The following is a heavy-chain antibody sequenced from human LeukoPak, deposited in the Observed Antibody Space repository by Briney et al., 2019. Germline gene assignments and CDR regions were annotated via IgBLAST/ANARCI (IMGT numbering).Heavy chain of an antibody. CDR3: ARGTTRLNDAFDI. CDR2: INHSGST. D-gene: IGHD1-1*01. J-gene: IGHJ3*02. V-gene: IGHV4-34*01. CDR1: GGSFSGYY. Sequence: PSETLSLTCAVYGGSFSGYYWSWIRQPPGKGLEWIGEINHSGSTNYNPSLKSRVTISVGTSKNQFSLKLSSVTAADTAVYYCARGTTRLNDAFDIWGQGTMVTVSS.